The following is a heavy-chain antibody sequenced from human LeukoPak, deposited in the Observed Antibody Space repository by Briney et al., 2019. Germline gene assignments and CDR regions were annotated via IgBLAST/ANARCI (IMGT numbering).Heavy chain of an antibody. CDR1: GGSISSGSYY. D-gene: IGHD3-22*01. V-gene: IGHV4-61*01. CDR2: IYYSGST. CDR3: AGNYYDSSGPFS. J-gene: IGHJ4*02. Sequence: SQTMSLTCTVSGGSISSGSYYWSWIRQPPGKGLECIGYIYYSGSTNYNPSLKSRVTISVDTSKNQFSLKLNSVTAADTAVYFCAGNYYDSSGPFSWSQGNLVTVSS.